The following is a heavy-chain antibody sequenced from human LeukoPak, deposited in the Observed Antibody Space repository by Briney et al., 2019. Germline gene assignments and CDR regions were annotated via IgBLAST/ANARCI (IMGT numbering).Heavy chain of an antibody. CDR2: INHSGST. CDR3: AGGLRQLRGY. Sequence: SETLSLTCAVYGGSFSGYYWSWIRQPPGKGLEWIGEINHSGSTNYNPSLKSRVTISVDTSKNQFSPKLSSVTAADTAVYYCAGGLRQLRGYWGQGTLVTVSS. J-gene: IGHJ4*02. V-gene: IGHV4-34*01. D-gene: IGHD1-7*01. CDR1: GGSFSGYY.